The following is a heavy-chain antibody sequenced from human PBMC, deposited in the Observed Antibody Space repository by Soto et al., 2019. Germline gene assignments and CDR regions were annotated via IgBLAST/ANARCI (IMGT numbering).Heavy chain of an antibody. CDR1: GDSVSSNSAA. D-gene: IGHD6-13*01. V-gene: IGHV6-1*01. J-gene: IGHJ4*02. CDR2: TYYRSKWYN. CDR3: ARGGTEGSSWYNNFDY. Sequence: SQTLSLTCAISGDSVSSNSAAWNWIRQSPSRGLKWLGRTYYRSKWYNDYAVSVKSRITINPDTSKNQFSLQLNAVTPEDTAVYYCARGGTEGSSWYNNFDYWGQGTLVTVSS.